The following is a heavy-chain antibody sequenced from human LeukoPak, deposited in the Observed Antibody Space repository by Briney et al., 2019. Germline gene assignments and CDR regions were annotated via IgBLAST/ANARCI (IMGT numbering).Heavy chain of an antibody. J-gene: IGHJ6*02. V-gene: IGHV1-18*01. Sequence: ASVKVSCKASGYTFTSYGISWVRQAPGQGLEWMGWISAYNGNTNYAQKFQGRVTMTTDTSTSTAYMELRSLRSDDTAVYYCARTSIAARPGYYYGMDVWGQGTTVTVSS. CDR3: ARTSIAARPGYYYGMDV. D-gene: IGHD6-6*01. CDR1: GYTFTSYG. CDR2: ISAYNGNT.